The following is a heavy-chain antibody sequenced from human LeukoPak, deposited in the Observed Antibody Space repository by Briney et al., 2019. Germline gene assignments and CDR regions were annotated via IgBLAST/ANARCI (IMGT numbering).Heavy chain of an antibody. D-gene: IGHD2-15*01. CDR3: ARDPDSSAFDY. V-gene: IGHV3-7*01. Sequence: HPGGSLRLSCTASGINFGTSWMSWVRQSPGKGLEFLANIKYDGTVKNYLDSVTGRFTISRDNPKNSMYLQMDSLRAEDTAIYYCARDPDSSAFDYWGQGALVTVSS. CDR2: IKYDGTVK. CDR1: GINFGTSW. J-gene: IGHJ4*02.